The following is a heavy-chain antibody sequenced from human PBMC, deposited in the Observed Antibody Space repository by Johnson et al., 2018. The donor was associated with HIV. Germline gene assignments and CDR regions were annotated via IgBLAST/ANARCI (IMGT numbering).Heavy chain of an antibody. CDR2: ISGSAGIT. J-gene: IGHJ3*02. V-gene: IGHV3-23*04. D-gene: IGHD5-24*01. Sequence: VLLVESGGGLVQRGGSLRLSCIASGFTFSRYAIGWVRQSPGKGLERVSAISGSAGITYYADAVEGRFTISRDNSRNTLYLQMNSLRTEDTAVYHCARGRERGMFDIWGQGTMVTVSS. CDR1: GFTFSRYA. CDR3: ARGRERGMFDI.